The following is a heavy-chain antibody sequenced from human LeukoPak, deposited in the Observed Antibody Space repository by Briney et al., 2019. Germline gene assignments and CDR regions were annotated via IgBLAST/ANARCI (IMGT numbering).Heavy chain of an antibody. D-gene: IGHD3-16*01. Sequence: SVKVSCKISGGTFGSYGISWVRQAPGQGLEWMGRTIPIRGMTNYAQKFQGRVTITADTSTSTAYMELSSLTSEDTAVYFCARAPYDGTFYFDSWGQGTLVIVSS. CDR2: TIPIRGMT. CDR3: ARAPYDGTFYFDS. V-gene: IGHV1-69*04. CDR1: GGTFGSYG. J-gene: IGHJ4*02.